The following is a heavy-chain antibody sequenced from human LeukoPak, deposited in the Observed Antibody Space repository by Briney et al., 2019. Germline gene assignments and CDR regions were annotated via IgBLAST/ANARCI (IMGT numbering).Heavy chain of an antibody. CDR1: GYTFTTYD. Sequence: ASVKVSCKASGYTFTTYDIYWVRQATGQGLEWMGWMNPNSGNTGYAQKFQGRVTITRNTSISTAYMELSSLRSEDTAVYYCARHYSSSWYGDWFDPWGQGTLVTVSS. CDR3: ARHYSSSWYGDWFDP. D-gene: IGHD6-13*01. V-gene: IGHV1-8*03. CDR2: MNPNSGNT. J-gene: IGHJ5*02.